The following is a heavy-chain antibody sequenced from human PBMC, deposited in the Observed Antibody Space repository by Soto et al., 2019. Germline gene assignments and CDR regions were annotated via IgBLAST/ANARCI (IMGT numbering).Heavy chain of an antibody. CDR2: INPNGGGT. Sequence: GASVKVSCKASGYTFSTLYRHWVRQAPGQGLQWMGVINPNGGGTSYAQKFQGRVTLTRDTSTSTVYMEVSSLRYEDTAVYYCARERGAATGNLYFFDYWGPGTLVTVSS. J-gene: IGHJ4*02. D-gene: IGHD6-13*01. CDR3: ARERGAATGNLYFFDY. V-gene: IGHV1-46*01. CDR1: GYTFSTLY.